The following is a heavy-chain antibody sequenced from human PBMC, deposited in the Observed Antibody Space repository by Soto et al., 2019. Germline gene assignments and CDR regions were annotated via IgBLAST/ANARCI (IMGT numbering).Heavy chain of an antibody. CDR1: GFSLNTGGVG. J-gene: IGHJ6*02. CDR3: VRNWRYYGGDYYYGMDA. Sequence: ITLKESGPTLVKPTQTLTLTCTFSGFSLNTGGVGVGWVHQPRGKAMEWLALIYWDDDERYRPSLRSRLNITKDTINNQVVLTMTNMDPEDTATYYCVRNWRYYGGDYYYGMDAWGQGTTVPVSS. CDR2: IYWDDDE. V-gene: IGHV2-5*02. D-gene: IGHD3-10*01.